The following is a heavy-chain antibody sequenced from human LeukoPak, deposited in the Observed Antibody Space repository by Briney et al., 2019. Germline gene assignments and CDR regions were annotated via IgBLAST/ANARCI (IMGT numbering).Heavy chain of an antibody. CDR3: APSSYDSSGYSDY. Sequence: ASVKVSCKVSGYTLTELSMHWVRQAPGKGLEWMGGFDPEDGETIYAQKFQGRVTMTEDTSTDTAYMELSSLRSVDTAVYYCAPSSYDSSGYSDYWGQGTLVTVSS. J-gene: IGHJ4*02. D-gene: IGHD3-22*01. CDR1: GYTLTELS. V-gene: IGHV1-24*01. CDR2: FDPEDGET.